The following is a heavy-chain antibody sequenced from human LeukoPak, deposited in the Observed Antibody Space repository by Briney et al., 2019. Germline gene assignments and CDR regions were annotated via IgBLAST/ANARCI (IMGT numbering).Heavy chain of an antibody. Sequence: GGSLRLSCAASGFTFSSYAISWVRQAPGKGLEWVSAISGSGGSTYYADSVKGRFTISRDSSKNTLYLQMNSLRAEDTAVYYCAKWVLIAAAGTEWGQGTLVTVSS. D-gene: IGHD6-13*01. V-gene: IGHV3-23*01. CDR2: ISGSGGST. J-gene: IGHJ4*02. CDR1: GFTFSSYA. CDR3: AKWVLIAAAGTE.